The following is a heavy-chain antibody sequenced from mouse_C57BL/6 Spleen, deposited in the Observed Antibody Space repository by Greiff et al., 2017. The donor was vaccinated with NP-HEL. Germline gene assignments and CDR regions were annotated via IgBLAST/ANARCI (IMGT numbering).Heavy chain of an antibody. D-gene: IGHD1-1*01. CDR3: ARLYYGSSYGFAY. CDR2: IDPSDSET. Sequence: VQLQQPGAELVRPGSSVKLSCKASGYTFTSYWMHWVKQRPIQGLEWIGNIDPSDSETHYNQKFKDKATLTVDKSSSTAYMQLSSLTSEDSAVYYCARLYYGSSYGFAYWGEGTLGTVSA. V-gene: IGHV1-52*01. J-gene: IGHJ3*01. CDR1: GYTFTSYW.